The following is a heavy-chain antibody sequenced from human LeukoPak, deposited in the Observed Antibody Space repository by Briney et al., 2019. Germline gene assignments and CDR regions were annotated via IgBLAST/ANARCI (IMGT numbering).Heavy chain of an antibody. Sequence: SETLSLTCAVYGGSFSGYYWSWIRQPPGKGLEWIGEINHSGSTNYNPSLKSRVTISVDTSKNQFSLKLSSVTAADTAVYYCARARTTMVRGVITSPNYYYYYMDVWGKGTTVTISS. D-gene: IGHD3-10*01. CDR3: ARARTTMVRGVITSPNYYYYYMDV. V-gene: IGHV4-34*01. CDR2: INHSGST. CDR1: GGSFSGYY. J-gene: IGHJ6*03.